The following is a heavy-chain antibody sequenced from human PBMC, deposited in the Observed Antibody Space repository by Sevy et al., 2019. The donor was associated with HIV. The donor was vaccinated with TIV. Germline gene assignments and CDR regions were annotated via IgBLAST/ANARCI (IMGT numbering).Heavy chain of an antibody. V-gene: IGHV4-59*01. CDR3: ARGGSSSWLRY. D-gene: IGHD6-13*01. J-gene: IGHJ4*02. CDR2: IYYSGST. Sequence: SETLSLTCTVSGGSISSYYWSWIRQPPGKGLEWIGYIYYSGSTNYNPSLKSRVTISVDTSKNQFSLKLSSVTAAVTAVYYCARGGSSSWLRYWGQGTLVTVSS. CDR1: GGSISSYY.